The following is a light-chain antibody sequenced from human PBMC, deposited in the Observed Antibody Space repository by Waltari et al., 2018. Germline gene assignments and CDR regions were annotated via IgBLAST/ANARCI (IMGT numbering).Light chain of an antibody. Sequence: DIVLTQSPLSLPVTPGEPASISCRSSQSLLHSNGYYYLDWYLQKPGQSPQVLTYLGSNRASGVPDRFSGSGSGTDFTLKISRVEADDVGVYYCMQPLQTPWTFGQGTKVEIK. CDR1: QSLLHSNGYYY. V-gene: IGKV2-28*01. J-gene: IGKJ1*01. CDR3: MQPLQTPWT. CDR2: LGS.